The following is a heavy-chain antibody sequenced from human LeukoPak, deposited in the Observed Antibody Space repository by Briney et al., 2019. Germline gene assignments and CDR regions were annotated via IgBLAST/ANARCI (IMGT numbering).Heavy chain of an antibody. CDR1: GFTFSDAW. V-gene: IGHV3-15*01. CDR2: FKSKTDGGTT. J-gene: IGHJ4*02. D-gene: IGHD1-7*01. Sequence: GGSLRLSCAASGFTFSDAWMSWVRQAPGKGLEWVGRFKSKTDGGTTDYAAPVKGRFTISRDDSKNTLYLRMNSLKTEDTAVYYCTTVLGENWDYAGPPGALFDYWGQGTLVTVSS. CDR3: TTVLGENWDYAGPPGALFDY.